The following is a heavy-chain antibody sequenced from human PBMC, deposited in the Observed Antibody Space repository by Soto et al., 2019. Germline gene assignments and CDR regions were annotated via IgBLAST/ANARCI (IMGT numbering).Heavy chain of an antibody. V-gene: IGHV5-10-1*01. CDR2: IDPSDSYT. CDR3: ARTLVGATPADY. D-gene: IGHD1-26*01. J-gene: IGHJ4*02. Sequence: PGESLKISCKGSGYSFTSYWISWVRQLPGKGLEWMGRIDPSDSYTNYSPSFQGHVTISADKSISTAYMQLSSLRSEDTAVYYCARTLVGATPADYWGQGTLVTVS. CDR1: GYSFTSYW.